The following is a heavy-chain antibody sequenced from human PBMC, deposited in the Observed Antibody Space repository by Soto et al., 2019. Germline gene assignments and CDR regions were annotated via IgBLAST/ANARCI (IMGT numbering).Heavy chain of an antibody. CDR2: IYPGDSDT. D-gene: IGHD3-3*01. CDR1: GYKFSTYW. V-gene: IGHV5-51*01. Sequence: GESLKISCKGSGYKFSTYWIGWVRQMPGKGLGWMGIIYPGDSDTRYSQSFQGQVTISDDKSTSTAYLQWSSLKASDTAIYYCARPLSYDFWNGSYVWGQGTTVTVSS. J-gene: IGHJ6*02. CDR3: ARPLSYDFWNGSYV.